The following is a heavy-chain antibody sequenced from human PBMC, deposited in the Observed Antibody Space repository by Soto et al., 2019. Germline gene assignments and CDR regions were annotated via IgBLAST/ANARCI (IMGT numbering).Heavy chain of an antibody. J-gene: IGHJ4*02. CDR2: INPNSGGT. V-gene: IGHV1-2*04. CDR1: GYTFTGYY. CDR3: ARGPDYDILTGSLDLDY. Sequence: QVQLVQSGAEVKKPGASVKVSCKASGYTFTGYYMHWVRQAPGQGLEWMGWINPNSGGTNYAQKFQGWVTMTRDTSISTAYMELSRLRSDDTAVYYCARGPDYDILTGSLDLDYWGQGTLVTVSS. D-gene: IGHD3-9*01.